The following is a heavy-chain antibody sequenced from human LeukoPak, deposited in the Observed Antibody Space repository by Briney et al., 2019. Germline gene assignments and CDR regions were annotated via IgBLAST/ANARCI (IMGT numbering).Heavy chain of an antibody. CDR3: ARDPFNSNYYFDY. CDR2: IIPIFGTA. J-gene: IGHJ4*02. Sequence: SVKVSCKASGGTFSSYTISWVRQAPGQGLEWMGRIIPIFGTANYAQKFQGRVTITTDESTSTAYMELSSLRSEDAAVYYCARDPFNSNYYFDYWCQGTLVTVSS. D-gene: IGHD4-11*01. V-gene: IGHV1-69*05. CDR1: GGTFSSYT.